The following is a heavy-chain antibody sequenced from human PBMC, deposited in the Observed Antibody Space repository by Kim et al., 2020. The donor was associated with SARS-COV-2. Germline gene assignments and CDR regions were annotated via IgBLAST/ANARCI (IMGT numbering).Heavy chain of an antibody. V-gene: IGHV4-34*01. Sequence: NPSLKSRVTISVDTSKNQFSLKLSSVTAADTAVYYCARCGGYYYYYGMDVWGQGTTVTVSS. J-gene: IGHJ6*02. CDR3: ARCGGYYYYYGMDV. D-gene: IGHD2-21*01.